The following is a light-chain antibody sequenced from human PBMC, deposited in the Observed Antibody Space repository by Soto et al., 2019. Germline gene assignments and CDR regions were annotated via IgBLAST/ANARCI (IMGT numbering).Light chain of an antibody. J-gene: IGKJ5*01. Sequence: ELLWTHSPGTPSLSAWERATLSCRASQSINDDNCAGVQQQPRQHPRLLIFGASSRATGITERFSGSGSGTEFIPTISSLEPEDVAVYYCQQRCNWRLTFGQGTRVEIK. CDR3: QQRCNWRLT. CDR1: QSINDDN. V-gene: IGKV3D-20*02. CDR2: GAS.